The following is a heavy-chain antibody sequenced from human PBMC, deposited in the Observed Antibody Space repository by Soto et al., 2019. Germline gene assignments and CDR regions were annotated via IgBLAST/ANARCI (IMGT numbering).Heavy chain of an antibody. Sequence: GGSLGPSCAAFGFTFSSYAMGWVRQAPGKGLEWVSAISGSGGSTYYADSVKGRFTISRDNSKNTLYLQMNSLRAEDTAVYYCAKLVGSGYYSDAFDIWGQGTMVTVSS. J-gene: IGHJ3*02. CDR1: GFTFSSYA. CDR3: AKLVGSGYYSDAFDI. CDR2: ISGSGGST. V-gene: IGHV3-23*01. D-gene: IGHD3-22*01.